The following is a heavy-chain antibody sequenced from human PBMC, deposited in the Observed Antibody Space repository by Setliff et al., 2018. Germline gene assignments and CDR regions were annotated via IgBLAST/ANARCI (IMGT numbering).Heavy chain of an antibody. Sequence: GASVKVSCKASGGTFSNIGISWVRQAPGQGLGWMGGIIPSGGLTRYAQKFQDRVTITTDESTSTAYMELDSLRSEDTAMYYCAREKVVVVSATSYHYYMDVWGKGTTVTVS. V-gene: IGHV1-69*05. D-gene: IGHD2-15*01. J-gene: IGHJ6*03. CDR1: GGTFSNIG. CDR3: AREKVVVVSATSYHYYMDV. CDR2: IIPSGGLT.